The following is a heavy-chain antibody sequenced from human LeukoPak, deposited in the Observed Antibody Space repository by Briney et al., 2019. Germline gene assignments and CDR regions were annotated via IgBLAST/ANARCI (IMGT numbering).Heavy chain of an antibody. CDR2: IYYSGST. V-gene: IGHV4-59*02. Sequence: SETLSLTCTVSGGSVSSYYWSWIRQPPGKGLEWIGYIYYSGSTNYNPSLKSRVTISVDTSKNQFSLKLSSVTAADTAVYYCARHRYYDSSFFDYWGQGTLVTVSS. CDR3: ARHRYYDSSFFDY. J-gene: IGHJ4*02. D-gene: IGHD3-22*01. CDR1: GGSVSSYY.